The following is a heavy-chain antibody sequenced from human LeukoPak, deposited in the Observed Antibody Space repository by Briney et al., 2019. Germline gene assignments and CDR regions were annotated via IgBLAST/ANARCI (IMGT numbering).Heavy chain of an antibody. D-gene: IGHD3-3*01. Sequence: PGGSLRLSCAGSGFDFSTFWMSWVRQAPGKGLEWVATIKDDGSDTYYLDSVKGRFTISRDNAKNSVNLQMKSLRVEDTAVYFCASVFGYYYYYMDVWGKGTTVTVSS. CDR1: GFDFSTFW. V-gene: IGHV3-7*01. CDR3: ASVFGYYYYYMDV. CDR2: IKDDGSDT. J-gene: IGHJ6*03.